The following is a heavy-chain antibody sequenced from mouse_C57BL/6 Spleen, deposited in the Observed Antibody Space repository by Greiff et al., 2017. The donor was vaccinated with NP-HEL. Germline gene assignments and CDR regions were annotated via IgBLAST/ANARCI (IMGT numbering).Heavy chain of an antibody. D-gene: IGHD2-2*01. CDR1: GYSFTDYN. V-gene: IGHV1-39*01. CDR2: INPNYGTT. Sequence: EVKLMESGPELVKPGASVKISCKASGYSFTDYNMNWVKQSNGKSLEWLGVINPNYGTTSSNQKFKGKATLTVDQSSSTAYMQLNILTSEDSTVYYWAREMGYDLYYFDDWGQGTTLTVSS. J-gene: IGHJ2*01. CDR3: AREMGYDLYYFDD.